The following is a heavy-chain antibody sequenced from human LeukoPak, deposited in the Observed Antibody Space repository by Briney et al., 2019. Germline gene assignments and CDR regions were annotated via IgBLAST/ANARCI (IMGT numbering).Heavy chain of an antibody. V-gene: IGHV3-21*01. CDR3: ARGSGVTTIYYYMDV. J-gene: IGHJ6*03. CDR2: ISSSSSYI. D-gene: IGHD4-17*01. Sequence: GGSLRLSCAASGFPFSSYAMNWVRQAPGKRLDGVQSISSSSSYIYYADSVKGRFTISRDNAKNSLSLQMNSLRAEDTAVYYCARGSGVTTIYYYMDVWGKGTTVTVSS. CDR1: GFPFSSYA.